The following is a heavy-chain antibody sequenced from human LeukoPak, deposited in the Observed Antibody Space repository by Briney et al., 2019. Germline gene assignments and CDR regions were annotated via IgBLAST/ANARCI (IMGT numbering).Heavy chain of an antibody. D-gene: IGHD3-22*01. Sequence: SQTLSLTCTVSGGSISSGSYYWGWIRQPGGKGLEWIGRIYTSGSTNYNPSLKSRVTISVDTSKNQFSLKLSSVTAADTAVYYRARQYYDSSGYYYSYYYYYMDVWGKGTTVTVSS. CDR1: GGSISSGSYY. J-gene: IGHJ6*03. V-gene: IGHV4-61*02. CDR3: ARQYYDSSGYYYSYYYYYMDV. CDR2: IYTSGST.